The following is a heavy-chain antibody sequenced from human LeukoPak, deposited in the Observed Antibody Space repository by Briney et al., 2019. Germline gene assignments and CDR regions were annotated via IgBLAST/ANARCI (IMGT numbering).Heavy chain of an antibody. CDR2: INPNSGGT. Sequence: ASVKVSCKTSGYSFTSYYIHWVRQAPGQGFEWLGWINPNSGGTNYAQVFQDSVSMTRDTSINTAYMELSSLRLDDTAVYYCARGVAPAGRRLDPWGQGTLITVSS. CDR1: GYSFTSYY. D-gene: IGHD2-15*01. J-gene: IGHJ5*02. V-gene: IGHV1-2*02. CDR3: ARGVAPAGRRLDP.